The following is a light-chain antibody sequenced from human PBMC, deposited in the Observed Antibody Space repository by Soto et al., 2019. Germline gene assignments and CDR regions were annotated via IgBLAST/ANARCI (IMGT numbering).Light chain of an antibody. Sequence: EIVLTQSAGTLSLSPGERATLSCRASQSVSRNYLAWYQQKPGQAPRLLIYGASSRATGIPDRFSGSGSGTDFTLTISRLEPEDFALYYCQQYGSSPRTFGQGTKLEIK. CDR3: QQYGSSPRT. CDR1: QSVSRNY. CDR2: GAS. J-gene: IGKJ2*01. V-gene: IGKV3-20*01.